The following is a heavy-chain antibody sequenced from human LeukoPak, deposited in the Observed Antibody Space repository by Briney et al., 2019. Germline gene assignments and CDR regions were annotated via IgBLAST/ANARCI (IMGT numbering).Heavy chain of an antibody. J-gene: IGHJ4*02. D-gene: IGHD4-11*01. V-gene: IGHV3-64*02. Sequence: PGWALRLSFASSGCTFIDYAMHWVRQAPGKGLEYVSVISSNGGSTYYADSVKGRFTISRDNSKNTLYLQMGRLRAEDMAVYYCARDPGAGPELTTLFLDYWGQGTLVTVYS. CDR1: GCTFIDYA. CDR3: ARDPGAGPELTTLFLDY. CDR2: ISSNGGST.